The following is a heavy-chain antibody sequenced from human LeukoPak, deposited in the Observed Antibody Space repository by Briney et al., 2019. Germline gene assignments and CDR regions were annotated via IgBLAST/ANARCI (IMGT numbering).Heavy chain of an antibody. CDR3: AKQLGYCSDGSCYFPY. D-gene: IGHD2-15*01. J-gene: IGHJ4*02. V-gene: IGHV3-23*01. Sequence: PGGSLRLSCAASGFTFSAFGMNWVRQAPGKGLAWVSAISNNGGYTYYADSVQGRFTISRDNSKSTLCLQMNSLRAEDTAVYYCAKQLGYCSDGSCYFPYWGQGTLVTVSS. CDR1: GFTFSAFG. CDR2: ISNNGGYT.